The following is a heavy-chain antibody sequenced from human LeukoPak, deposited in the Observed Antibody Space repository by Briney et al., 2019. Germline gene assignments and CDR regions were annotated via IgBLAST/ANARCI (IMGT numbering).Heavy chain of an antibody. CDR1: GFTFSTYA. V-gene: IGHV3-23*01. CDR3: AKVEGPRGNIYGQNVDWFDP. J-gene: IGHJ5*02. CDR2: LSGSGGST. D-gene: IGHD5-18*01. Sequence: GGSLRLSCAASGFTFSTYAMSWVRQAPGMGLEWVSALSGSGGSTYYADSVKGRFTISRDNSKNTLYLQMNSLRAEDTAVYYCAKVEGPRGNIYGQNVDWFDPWGQGTLVTVSS.